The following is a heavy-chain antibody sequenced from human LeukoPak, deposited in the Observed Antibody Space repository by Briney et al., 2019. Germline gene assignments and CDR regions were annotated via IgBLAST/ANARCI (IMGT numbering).Heavy chain of an antibody. V-gene: IGHV3-48*03. Sequence: GGSLRLSCSASGFTFSNYEMNWVRQAPGKGLEWLSYIGTGGRSIYYADSVKGRFTISRDDVKNSLDLQMDSLRAEDTAVYYCASDEAGATGSFDYWGQGAQVTVSS. CDR2: IGTGGRSI. J-gene: IGHJ4*02. CDR1: GFTFSNYE. D-gene: IGHD1-26*01. CDR3: ASDEAGATGSFDY.